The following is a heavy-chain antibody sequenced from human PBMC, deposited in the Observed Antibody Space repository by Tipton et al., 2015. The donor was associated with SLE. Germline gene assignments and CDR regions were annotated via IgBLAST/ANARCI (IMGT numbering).Heavy chain of an antibody. Sequence: TLSLTCTVSGGSISSSYYWSWIRQPPGKGLEWIGYIYYSGSTNYNPSLKSRVTISVDTSKNQFFLKLSSVTAADTAVYYCARVRGRGYFQHWGQGTLVTVSS. V-gene: IGHV4-61*01. CDR2: IYYSGST. D-gene: IGHD3-10*01. CDR1: GGSISSSYY. CDR3: ARVRGRGYFQH. J-gene: IGHJ1*01.